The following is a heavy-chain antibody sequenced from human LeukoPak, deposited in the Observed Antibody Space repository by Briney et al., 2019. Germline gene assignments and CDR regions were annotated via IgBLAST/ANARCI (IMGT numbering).Heavy chain of an antibody. CDR1: GGTFSSYA. Sequence: SVKVSCKASGGTFSSYAISWVRQAPGQGLEWMGRIIPILGIANYAQKFQGRVTITADKSTSTAYMELSSLRSEDTAVYYCARLSADDYYDSIGSYFDYWGQGTLVTVSS. CDR3: ARLSADDYYDSIGSYFDY. CDR2: IIPILGIA. D-gene: IGHD3-22*01. V-gene: IGHV1-69*04. J-gene: IGHJ4*02.